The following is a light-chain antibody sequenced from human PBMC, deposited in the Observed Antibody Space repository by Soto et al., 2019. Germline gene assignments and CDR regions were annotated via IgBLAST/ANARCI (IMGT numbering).Light chain of an antibody. CDR3: QQYMSYS. CDR1: QTVTSY. V-gene: IGKV1-5*01. Sequence: DIQLTQSPSSLSASVGDRVTITCRAAQTVTSYLSWYQKKPGKAPKLLIYHASTLESGVPSRFSGSGSGTEFTLTISSLQPDDFATYYCQQYMSYSFGQGTKVDIK. CDR2: HAS. J-gene: IGKJ1*01.